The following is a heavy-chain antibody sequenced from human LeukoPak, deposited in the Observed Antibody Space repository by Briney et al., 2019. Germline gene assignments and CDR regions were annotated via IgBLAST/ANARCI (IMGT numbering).Heavy chain of an antibody. D-gene: IGHD6-19*01. V-gene: IGHV1-2*02. J-gene: IGHJ6*03. CDR1: GYPFTGYY. CDR3: ARDREQWLLHYYMDV. Sequence: GSVKVSFKASGYPFTGYYMHWVRQAPGQGPWGMGWINPNSGGTNYPQKFQGRVTISRDTSIKTAYLEVNKPRSDDPALYRCARDREQWLLHYYMDVWGKGTTVSVSS. CDR2: INPNSGGT.